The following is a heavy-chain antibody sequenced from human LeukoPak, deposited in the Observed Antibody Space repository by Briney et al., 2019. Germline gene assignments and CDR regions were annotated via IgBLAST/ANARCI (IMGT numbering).Heavy chain of an antibody. V-gene: IGHV3-23*01. D-gene: IGHD3-16*02. J-gene: IGHJ4*02. Sequence: GGSLRLSCAASGFTFSSYAMSWVRQAPGKRLEWVSAISGSGGSTYYADSVKGRFTISRDNSKNTLYLQMNSLRAEDTAVYYCAMGQRTYYDYVWGSYRYTGFDYWGQGTLVTVSS. CDR2: ISGSGGST. CDR3: AMGQRTYYDYVWGSYRYTGFDY. CDR1: GFTFSSYA.